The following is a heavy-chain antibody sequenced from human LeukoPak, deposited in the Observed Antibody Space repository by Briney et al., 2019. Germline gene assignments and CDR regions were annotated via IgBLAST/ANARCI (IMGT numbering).Heavy chain of an antibody. Sequence: GGSLRLSCAASGFTFSSYAMSWVRQAPGKGLEWVSAISGSGGSTYYADSVKGRFTISRDNAKNTLYLQMNSLRAEDTAVYYCTVVARAEYFQHWGQGTLVTVSS. CDR3: TVVARAEYFQH. CDR1: GFTFSSYA. CDR2: ISGSGGST. V-gene: IGHV3-23*01. J-gene: IGHJ1*01. D-gene: IGHD4-11*01.